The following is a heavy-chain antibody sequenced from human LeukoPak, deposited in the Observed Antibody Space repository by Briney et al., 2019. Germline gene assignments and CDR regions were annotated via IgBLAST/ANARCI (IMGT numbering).Heavy chain of an antibody. CDR3: ARSKRSYYYGMDV. D-gene: IGHD6-25*01. J-gene: IGHJ6*02. V-gene: IGHV4-59*08. CDR1: GGSISSYY. CDR2: IYYSGST. Sequence: PSETLSLTCTVSGGSISSYYWSWIRQPAGKGLEWIGYIYYSGSTNYNPSLKSRVTISVDTSKNQFSLKLSSVTAADTAVYYCARSKRSYYYGMDVWGQGTTVTVSS.